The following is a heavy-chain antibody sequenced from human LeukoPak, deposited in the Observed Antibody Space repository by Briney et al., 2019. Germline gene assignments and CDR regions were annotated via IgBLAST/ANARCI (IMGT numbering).Heavy chain of an antibody. V-gene: IGHV3-30*01. CDR3: ARDSTYYYDSGSSGPHYFGN. CDR1: GFTFSNYA. CDR2: ISSGGTYE. Sequence: GGSLRLSCAASGFTFSNYAMHWVRQAPGKGLEWVSLISSGGTYEYYADSVKGRFTISRDNSKNTLYLQLNSLRAEDTAVCYCARDSTYYYDSGSSGPHYFGNWGQGTLVTVSS. J-gene: IGHJ4*02. D-gene: IGHD3-10*01.